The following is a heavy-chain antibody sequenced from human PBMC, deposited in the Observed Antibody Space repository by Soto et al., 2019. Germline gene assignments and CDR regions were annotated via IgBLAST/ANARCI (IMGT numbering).Heavy chain of an antibody. J-gene: IGHJ3*02. D-gene: IGHD3-22*01. Sequence: GGSLRLSCAASGFTFSSYGMHWVRQAPGKGLEWVSVIYSGGSTYYADSVKGRFTISRDNSKNTLYLQMNSLRAEDTAVYYCARDRYYYDSRAPGDAFDIWGQGTMVTVSS. CDR1: GFTFSSYG. V-gene: IGHV3-53*01. CDR2: IYSGGST. CDR3: ARDRYYYDSRAPGDAFDI.